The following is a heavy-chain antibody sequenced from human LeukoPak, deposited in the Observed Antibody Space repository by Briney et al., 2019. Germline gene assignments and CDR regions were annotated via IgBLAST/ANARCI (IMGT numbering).Heavy chain of an antibody. Sequence: GGSLRLSCAASGFTFTTYWMSWVRQAPGKGLECVSYISSSSDTIYYADSVRGRFTISRDNAKNSLYLQMNSLRAEDTAVYYCASAVAGRGAFFDYWGQGTLVTVSS. CDR2: ISSSSDTI. J-gene: IGHJ4*02. CDR3: ASAVAGRGAFFDY. CDR1: GFTFTTYW. D-gene: IGHD6-19*01. V-gene: IGHV3-48*01.